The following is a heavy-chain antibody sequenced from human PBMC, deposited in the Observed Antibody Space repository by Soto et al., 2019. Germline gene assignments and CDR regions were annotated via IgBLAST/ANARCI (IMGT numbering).Heavy chain of an antibody. Sequence: EVQLLDSGGGLVQPGGSLRLSCAASGFSFSGYALTWVRQAPGKGLEWVSGIRGGNTYYADSVKGRFTISRDSSRNTLYLQMNSLRVEDTAVYYCSKCGVYAHWYFDLWGRGTLVTVSS. CDR3: SKCGVYAHWYFDL. CDR1: GFSFSGYA. D-gene: IGHD2-8*01. V-gene: IGHV3-23*01. CDR2: IRGGNT. J-gene: IGHJ2*01.